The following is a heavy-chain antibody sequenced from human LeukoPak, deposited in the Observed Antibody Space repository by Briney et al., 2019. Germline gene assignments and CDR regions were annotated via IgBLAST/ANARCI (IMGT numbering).Heavy chain of an antibody. CDR3: AGETGAVASDAFDI. D-gene: IGHD6-19*01. J-gene: IGHJ3*02. V-gene: IGHV3-21*01. CDR2: ISSSSSYI. Sequence: GGSLRLSCAASGFTFSSYSMNWVRQAPGKGLEWVSSISSSSSYIYYADSVKGRFTISRDNAKNSLYLQMNGLRAEDTAVYYCAGETGAVASDAFDIWGQGTMVTVSS. CDR1: GFTFSSYS.